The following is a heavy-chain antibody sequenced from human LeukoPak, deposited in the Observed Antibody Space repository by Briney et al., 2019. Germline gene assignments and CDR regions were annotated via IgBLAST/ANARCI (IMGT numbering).Heavy chain of an antibody. V-gene: IGHV1-69*04. CDR1: GYTFTSYA. CDR3: ARDRITGIAAAGRHLKYYYYGMDV. Sequence: ASVKVSCKASGYTFTSYAISWVRQAPGQGLEWMGRIIPILGIANYAQKFQGRVTITADKSTSTAYMELSSLRSEDTAVYYCARDRITGIAAAGRHLKYYYYGMDVWGQGTTVTVSS. CDR2: IIPILGIA. D-gene: IGHD6-13*01. J-gene: IGHJ6*02.